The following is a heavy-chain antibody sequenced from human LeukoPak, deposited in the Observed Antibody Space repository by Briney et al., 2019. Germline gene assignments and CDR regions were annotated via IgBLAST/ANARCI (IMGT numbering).Heavy chain of an antibody. Sequence: ASVKVSCKASGYTFTSYGISWVRQAPGQGLEWMGWISAYNGNTNYAQKLQGRVTMTTDTSTSTAYMELRSLRSDDTAVYYYARVSGTAMVKTFDYWGQGTLVTVSS. D-gene: IGHD5-18*01. CDR3: ARVSGTAMVKTFDY. CDR2: ISAYNGNT. J-gene: IGHJ4*02. V-gene: IGHV1-18*01. CDR1: GYTFTSYG.